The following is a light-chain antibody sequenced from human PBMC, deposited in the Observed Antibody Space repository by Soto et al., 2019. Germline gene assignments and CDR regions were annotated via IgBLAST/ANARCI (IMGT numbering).Light chain of an antibody. CDR3: QQYGRSPYT. V-gene: IGKV3-20*01. CDR2: GAS. Sequence: EIVLTQSPGTLSLSPGERATLSCRASQSVSSSYLAWYQQKPGQAPRLLIYGASSRATGIPDRFSGSGSGTDFTLTISRLEPEDFAVYYCQQYGRSPYTFGQGTNLEIK. J-gene: IGKJ2*01. CDR1: QSVSSSY.